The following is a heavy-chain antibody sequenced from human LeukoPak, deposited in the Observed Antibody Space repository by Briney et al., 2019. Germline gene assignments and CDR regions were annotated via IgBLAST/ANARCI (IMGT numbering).Heavy chain of an antibody. CDR1: GASISSYY. CDR2: IYYSGST. Sequence: SETLSLTCAVSGASISSYYWSWIRQPPGKGLEWIGYIYYSGSTYYNPSLKSRVTISVDTSKNQFSLKLSSVTAADTAVYYCARDRYYDFWSGYYRSYYYFGMDVWGQGTAVTVSS. J-gene: IGHJ6*02. V-gene: IGHV4-59*12. CDR3: ARDRYYDFWSGYYRSYYYFGMDV. D-gene: IGHD3-3*01.